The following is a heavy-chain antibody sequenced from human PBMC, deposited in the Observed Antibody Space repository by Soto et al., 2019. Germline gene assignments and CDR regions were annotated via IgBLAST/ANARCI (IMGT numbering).Heavy chain of an antibody. J-gene: IGHJ5*02. CDR1: GYTLTEVS. CDR2: FDPEDGET. V-gene: IGHV1-24*01. D-gene: IGHD2-2*01. Sequence: GASVKVSCKVSGYTLTEVSIHWVRQARGEGLEWMGGFDPEDGETIYAQKFQGRVTMTEDTSTDTAYMELSSLRSEDTAVYYCATAVPAAIIAARRWFDPWGQGTLVTVSS. CDR3: ATAVPAAIIAARRWFDP.